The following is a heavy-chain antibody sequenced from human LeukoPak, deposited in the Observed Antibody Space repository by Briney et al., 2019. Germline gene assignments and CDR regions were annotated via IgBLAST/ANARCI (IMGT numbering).Heavy chain of an antibody. D-gene: IGHD5-18*01. Sequence: GGSLRLSCAASGFTFSSYGMHWVRQAPGKGLEWVAVIWYDGSNKYYADSVKGRFTISRDNSKNTLYLQMNSLRAEDTAVYYCARDLWPDGYWTLDSWGQGTLVTVSS. J-gene: IGHJ5*01. CDR1: GFTFSSYG. CDR2: IWYDGSNK. CDR3: ARDLWPDGYWTLDS. V-gene: IGHV3-33*01.